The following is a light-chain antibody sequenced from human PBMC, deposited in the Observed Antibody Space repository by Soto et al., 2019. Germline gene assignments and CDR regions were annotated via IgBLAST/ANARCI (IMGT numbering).Light chain of an antibody. Sequence: EIVMTQSPATLSVCPGERATLSCRASQSVSSNLAWYQQKPGQAPRLLIYGASTRATGIPARFSGSGSGTEFTHTISSLQSEDFAVYYCQQYNNWPPLTFGGGTKVEIK. J-gene: IGKJ4*01. CDR1: QSVSSN. V-gene: IGKV3-15*01. CDR3: QQYNNWPPLT. CDR2: GAS.